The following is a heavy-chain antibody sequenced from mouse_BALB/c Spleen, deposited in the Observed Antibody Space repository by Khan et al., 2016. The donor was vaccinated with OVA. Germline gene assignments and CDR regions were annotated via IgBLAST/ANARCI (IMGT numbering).Heavy chain of an antibody. CDR3: ARGGLGLRAYAMDY. CDR2: IDPFNGGP. Sequence: VQLKQSGPELMKPGASVKISCKASGYSFTTYYIHWVKQSPGKSLEWIGYIDPFNGGPSYNQKFKGKATLTLDKSSSTAYMHLISLTSEDSAVYYCARGGLGLRAYAMDYWGQGTSVTVSS. J-gene: IGHJ4*01. V-gene: IGHV1S135*01. D-gene: IGHD3-1*01. CDR1: GYSFTTYY.